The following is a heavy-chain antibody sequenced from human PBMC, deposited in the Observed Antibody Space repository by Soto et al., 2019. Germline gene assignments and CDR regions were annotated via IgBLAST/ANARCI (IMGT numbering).Heavy chain of an antibody. D-gene: IGHD3-22*01. Sequence: ASVKVSCKASESTFNTYHIHWVRQAPGQGLELMGIINPRGSTSYPQKFQGRVTITRDTSASTVYMGLSSLRSEDTAVYYCSRVSMPYYYHTSGQYYYDYWGQGTLVTVSS. V-gene: IGHV1-46*02. CDR1: ESTFNTYH. CDR3: SRVSMPYYYHTSGQYYYDY. J-gene: IGHJ4*02. CDR2: INPRGST.